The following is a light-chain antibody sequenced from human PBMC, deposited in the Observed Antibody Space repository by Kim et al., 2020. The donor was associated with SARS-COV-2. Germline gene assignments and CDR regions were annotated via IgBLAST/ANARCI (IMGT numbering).Light chain of an antibody. CDR2: SAS. CDR3: QQSYSTPLT. Sequence: DIQMTQSPSSLSASVGDRVTITCRASQSISSNLNWYHQKPGKDPKLLIYSASSLQSGVPSRFSGSGSGTDFTLTIGSLQPEDFATYYCQQSYSTPLTFGGGTKVDIK. CDR1: QSISSN. J-gene: IGKJ4*01. V-gene: IGKV1-39*01.